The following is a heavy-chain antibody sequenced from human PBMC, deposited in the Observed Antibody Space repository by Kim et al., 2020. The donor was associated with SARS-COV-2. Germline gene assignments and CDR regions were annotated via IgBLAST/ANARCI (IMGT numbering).Heavy chain of an antibody. CDR3: ARGPPEWLRPRNWFDP. Sequence: GGSLRLSCAASGFTFSSYSMNWVRQAPGKGLEWVSSISSSSSYIYYADSVKGRFTISRDNAKNSLYLQMNSLRAEDTAVYYCARGPPEWLRPRNWFDPWGQGTLVTVSS. CDR2: ISSSSSYI. D-gene: IGHD5-12*01. CDR1: GFTFSSYS. J-gene: IGHJ5*02. V-gene: IGHV3-21*01.